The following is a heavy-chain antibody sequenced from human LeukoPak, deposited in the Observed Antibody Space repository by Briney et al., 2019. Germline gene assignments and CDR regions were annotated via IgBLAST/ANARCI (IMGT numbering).Heavy chain of an antibody. D-gene: IGHD5-24*01. V-gene: IGHV3-7*03. CDR2: IDQDGSEK. Sequence: GGSLRLSCLASGFTFSRYWMSWVRQAPGKGLEWVANIDQDGSEKYYVGSVKGRFTISRDNAKNSVFLQMNSVRAEDTAVYYCATEELLDSWGPGTMVTVSS. CDR1: GFTFSRYW. CDR3: ATEELLDS. J-gene: IGHJ3*02.